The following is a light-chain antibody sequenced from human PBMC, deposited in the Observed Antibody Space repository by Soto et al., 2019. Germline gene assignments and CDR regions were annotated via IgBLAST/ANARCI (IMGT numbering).Light chain of an antibody. V-gene: IGKV4-1*01. CDR3: QQYFTTPRLG. CDR1: HMCLYIPTNKNY. J-gene: IGKJ4*01. CDR2: WAS. Sequence: DILMTQSPDSLSVSLCERAAINCRSSHMCLYIPTNKNYLAWYQQKPGQPPKLLIYWASTRESGVPDRFSGSGSGTDFTLTISSLQAEDVAVYYCQQYFTTPRLGFGGGTKVDIK.